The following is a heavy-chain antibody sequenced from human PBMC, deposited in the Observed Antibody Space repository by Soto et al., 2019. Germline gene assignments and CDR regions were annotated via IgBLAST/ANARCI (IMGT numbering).Heavy chain of an antibody. D-gene: IGHD1-26*01. Sequence: GGSLRLSCAASELTFSKAWMSWVRQAPGKGLEWVGRIKSKTDGETTDYAAPVKGRFTISRDDSKNTLYLQMDSLKTEDTAVYYCTSDGRGVGPTSLDPWGQGTLVTVSS. J-gene: IGHJ5*02. CDR2: IKSKTDGETT. V-gene: IGHV3-15*01. CDR3: TSDGRGVGPTSLDP. CDR1: ELTFSKAW.